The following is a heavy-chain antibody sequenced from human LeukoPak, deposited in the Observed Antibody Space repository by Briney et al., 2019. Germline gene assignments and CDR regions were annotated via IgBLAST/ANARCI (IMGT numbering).Heavy chain of an antibody. J-gene: IGHJ4*02. V-gene: IGHV3-23*01. CDR1: GFTFSSYA. Sequence: PGGSLRPSCAASGFTFSSYAMSWVRQTPGKGLEWVSAISGSGGSTYYADSGKGRFTISRDNSKNTLYLQMNSLRAEDTAVYYCAKDLEWDPRGLDYWGQGTLVTVSS. CDR3: AKDLEWDPRGLDY. CDR2: ISGSGGST. D-gene: IGHD1-26*01.